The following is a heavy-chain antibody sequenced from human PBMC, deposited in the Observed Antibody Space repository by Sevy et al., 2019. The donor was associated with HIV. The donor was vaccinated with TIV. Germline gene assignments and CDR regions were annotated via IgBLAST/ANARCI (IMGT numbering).Heavy chain of an antibody. CDR1: GFSFDSYG. J-gene: IGHJ6*03. CDR2: ISGSGTRT. D-gene: IGHD3-22*01. V-gene: IGHV3-23*01. Sequence: GGSLRLSCAVSGFSFDSYGMTWVRQAPGKGLEWVSGISGSGTRTYYADSVKGRFIISRDNSKNTLYLQMNSIRSEDTALYYLAEGGGGHYDPDEIGYYFYYYNMDVWGKGTTVTVSS. CDR3: AEGGGGHYDPDEIGYYFYYYNMDV.